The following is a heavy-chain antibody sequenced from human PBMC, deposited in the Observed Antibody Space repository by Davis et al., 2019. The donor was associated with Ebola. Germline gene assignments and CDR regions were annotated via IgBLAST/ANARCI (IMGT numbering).Heavy chain of an antibody. V-gene: IGHV4-39*01. CDR1: GGSITISGYY. D-gene: IGHD6-6*01. CDR3: ARRRGDSSSFDS. CDR2: IFYSGST. J-gene: IGHJ5*01. Sequence: SETLSLTCTVSGGSITISGYYWVWIRQPPGKGLEWIGNIFYSGSTYYGPSLKSRVIISLDTSKNQVSLKLTSVTAADTAVYYCARRRGDSSSFDSWGQGTLVTVSS.